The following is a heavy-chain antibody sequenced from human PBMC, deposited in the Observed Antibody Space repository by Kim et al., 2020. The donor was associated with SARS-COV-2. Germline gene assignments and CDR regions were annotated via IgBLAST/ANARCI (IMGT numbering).Heavy chain of an antibody. D-gene: IGHD2-2*01. CDR2: SGDST. CDR3: AKDSSH. J-gene: IGHJ4*02. Sequence: SGDSTYYATSGKGRFTISRDNSKNTLHLQMNSLRVDDTAVYYCAKDSSHWGQGTLVTVSS. V-gene: IGHV3-23*01.